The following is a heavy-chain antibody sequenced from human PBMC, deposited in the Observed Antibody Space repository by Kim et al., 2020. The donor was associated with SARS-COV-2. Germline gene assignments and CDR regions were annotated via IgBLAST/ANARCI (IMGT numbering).Heavy chain of an antibody. J-gene: IGHJ4*02. Sequence: GGSLRLSCAASGFTFDDYAMHWVRQAPGKGLEWVSGISWNSGSIGYADSVKGRFTISRDNAKNSLYLQMNSLRAEDTALYYCAKGKQQLVLGADDHWSQG. CDR3: AKGKQQLVLGADDH. CDR1: GFTFDDYA. CDR2: ISWNSGSI. V-gene: IGHV3-9*01. D-gene: IGHD6-13*01.